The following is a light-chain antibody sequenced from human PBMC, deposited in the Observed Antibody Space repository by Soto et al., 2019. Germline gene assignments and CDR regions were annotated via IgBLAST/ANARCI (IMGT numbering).Light chain of an antibody. J-gene: IGLJ1*01. CDR1: SSDIGVYNS. CDR2: EVS. CDR3: SSYVSGDNYV. Sequence: QSVPTHPGSVSWYPGQLIAISCTGTSSDIGVYNSVSWYQYHPGKVPRLLIFEVSDRPSGVSNRFSGSKSGNTASLTISGPQAEDEADYFCSSYVSGDNYVFGTGTKVTVL. V-gene: IGLV2-14*01.